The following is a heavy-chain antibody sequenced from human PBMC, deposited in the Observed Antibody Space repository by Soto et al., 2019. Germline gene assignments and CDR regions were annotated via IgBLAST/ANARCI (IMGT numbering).Heavy chain of an antibody. J-gene: IGHJ3*02. Sequence: GGSLRLSCAASGFTFSSYAMSWVRQAPGKGLEWVSAMSGSGGSTYYADSVKGRFTISRDNSKNTLYLQMNSLRAEDTAVYYCAKEDYDILTGYYPSGAFDIWGQGTMVTVSS. CDR1: GFTFSSYA. D-gene: IGHD3-9*01. V-gene: IGHV3-23*01. CDR3: AKEDYDILTGYYPSGAFDI. CDR2: MSGSGGST.